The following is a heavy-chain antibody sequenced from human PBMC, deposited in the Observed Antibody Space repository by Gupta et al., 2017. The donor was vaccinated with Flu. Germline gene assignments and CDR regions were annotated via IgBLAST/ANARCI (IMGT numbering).Heavy chain of an antibody. Sequence: GGSLRLSCAASGFTFSSYDMHWVRQATGKGLDWVSAIGTAGDTYYPGSVKGRFTISRENAKNSLYLQMNSLRAGDTAVYYCAREFRSGYCSGGSCSRGFYYYGMDVWGQGTTVTVSS. CDR1: GFTFSSYD. J-gene: IGHJ6*02. CDR3: AREFRSGYCSGGSCSRGFYYYGMDV. D-gene: IGHD2-15*01. CDR2: IGTAGDT. V-gene: IGHV3-13*01.